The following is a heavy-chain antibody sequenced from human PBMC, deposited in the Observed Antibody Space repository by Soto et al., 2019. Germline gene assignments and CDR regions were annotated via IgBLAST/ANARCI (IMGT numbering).Heavy chain of an antibody. Sequence: PSETLSLTCAVYGVPFSGYYWSWIRQSPGKGLEWMGEINHSGDTNYNPSLKSRVTMLVDTSKTQFSLSLSSVTAADTAVYYCANLIVFHSSYYHDYWGHGTLVTVSS. CDR3: ANLIVFHSSYYHDY. CDR2: INHSGDT. D-gene: IGHD1-26*01. J-gene: IGHJ4*01. CDR1: GVPFSGYY. V-gene: IGHV4-34*01.